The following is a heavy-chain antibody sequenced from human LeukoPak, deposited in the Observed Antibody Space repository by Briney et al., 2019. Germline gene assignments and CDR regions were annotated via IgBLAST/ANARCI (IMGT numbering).Heavy chain of an antibody. CDR1: GFTFSSYE. Sequence: GGSLRLSCVASGFTFSSYEMNWVRQAPGKGLEGVSYISSSGRTIYYADSVKGRFTISRDNAKNSLYLQMNRLRAEDTAAYYCARTQQTYDSKGQIFDYWGQGPLVTVSS. CDR3: ARTQQTYDSKGQIFDY. D-gene: IGHD3-22*01. V-gene: IGHV3-48*03. CDR2: ISSSGRTI. J-gene: IGHJ4*02.